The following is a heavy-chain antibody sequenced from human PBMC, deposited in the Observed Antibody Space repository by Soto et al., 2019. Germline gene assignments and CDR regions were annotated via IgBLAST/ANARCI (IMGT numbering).Heavy chain of an antibody. CDR3: ARGSSIAGLYYGMDV. J-gene: IGHJ6*02. CDR2: NSYSGIT. Sequence: QVQLQESGPGLVKPSQTLSLTCTFSGGSISSGGYYWTCIRQHPGKGLEWIGYNSYSGITYYNPSLKSRVPISLDTSKTQFSLKLSSVTAADTAVYYCARGSSIAGLYYGMDVWGQGTTVTVSS. V-gene: IGHV4-31*03. CDR1: GGSISSGGYY. D-gene: IGHD6-6*01.